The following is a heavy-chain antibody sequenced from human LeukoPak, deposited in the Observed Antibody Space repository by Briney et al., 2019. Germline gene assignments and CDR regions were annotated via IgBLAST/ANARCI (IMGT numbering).Heavy chain of an antibody. CDR1: GFPFGDYA. J-gene: IGHJ4*02. CDR2: IRSKAYGGTT. CDR3: SGSTSWHLFDY. Sequence: GRSLRLSCTAAGFPFGDYAMSWVRQAPGKGLEWVGFIRSKAYGGTTEYAASVKGRFTISRDDSKSIAYLQMNSLKTEDTAVYYCSGSTSWHLFDYWGQGTLVTVSS. D-gene: IGHD2-2*01. V-gene: IGHV3-49*04.